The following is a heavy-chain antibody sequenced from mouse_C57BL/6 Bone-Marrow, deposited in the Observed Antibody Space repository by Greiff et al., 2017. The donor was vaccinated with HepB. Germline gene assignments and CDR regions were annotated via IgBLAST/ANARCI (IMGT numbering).Heavy chain of an antibody. CDR1: GFTFSDFY. J-gene: IGHJ3*01. V-gene: IGHV7-1*01. CDR3: ARDAGSNYGFAY. CDR2: SRNKANDYTT. D-gene: IGHD2-5*01. Sequence: DVHLVESGGGLVQSGRSLRLSCATSGFTFSDFYMEWVRQAPGKGLEWIAASRNKANDYTTEYSASVKGRFIVSRDTSQSILYLQMNALRAEDTAIYYCARDAGSNYGFAYWGQGTLVTVSA.